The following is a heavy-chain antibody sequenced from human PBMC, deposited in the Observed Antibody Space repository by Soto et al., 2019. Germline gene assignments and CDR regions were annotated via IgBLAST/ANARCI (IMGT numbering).Heavy chain of an antibody. CDR1: GFSFSDSG. D-gene: IGHD2-15*01. V-gene: IGHV3-73*01. Sequence: EVRLVESGGGLVQPGGSLRLPCAASGFSFSDSGIHWVRQASGKGLGWVGRMRRKTNNYATAYAASVEGRFSISRDDSKNTAFLQMNSLKTEDTAVYYCSRLPYYSDVWGKGTTVTVSS. CDR2: MRRKTNNYAT. CDR3: SRLPYYSDV. J-gene: IGHJ6*04.